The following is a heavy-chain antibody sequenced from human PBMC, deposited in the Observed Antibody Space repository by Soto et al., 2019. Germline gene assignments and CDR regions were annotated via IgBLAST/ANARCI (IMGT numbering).Heavy chain of an antibody. J-gene: IGHJ3*02. CDR2: ISSSGSMI. CDR1: GFTFSDYY. CDR3: AREAFDSDALDM. D-gene: IGHD3-22*01. V-gene: IGHV3-11*01. Sequence: QVQLVESGGGLVKPGGSLRLSCTVSGFTFSDYYMSWIRQAPGKGLEWLSYISSSGSMIQYADSVKGRFTISRDNAKNSLYLQMNSQRAEDTAVYYCAREAFDSDALDMWGQGTMVTVSS.